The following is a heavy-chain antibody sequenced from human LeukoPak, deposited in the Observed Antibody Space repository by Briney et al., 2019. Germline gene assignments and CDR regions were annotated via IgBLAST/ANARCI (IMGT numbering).Heavy chain of an antibody. CDR1: GFTFSSYS. D-gene: IGHD6-13*01. CDR2: ISSSSSYI. Sequence: GGSLRLSCAASGFTFSSYSMNWVRRAPGKGLEWVSSISSSSSYIYYADSVKGRFTISRDNAKNSLYLQMNSLRAEDTAVYYCARGGYSSSWFPRTDDYWGQGTLVTVSS. CDR3: ARGGYSSSWFPRTDDY. V-gene: IGHV3-21*01. J-gene: IGHJ4*02.